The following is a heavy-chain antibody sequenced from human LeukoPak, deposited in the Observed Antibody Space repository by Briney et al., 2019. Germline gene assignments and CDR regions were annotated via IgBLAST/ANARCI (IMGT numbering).Heavy chain of an antibody. D-gene: IGHD6-19*01. V-gene: IGHV1-69*06. CDR2: IIPIFGTA. J-gene: IGHJ5*02. CDR3: AREAVAAAQVFDP. Sequence: GASVKVSCKASGGTFSSYAISWVRQAPGQGLEWMGGIIPIFGTANYAQKFQGRVTITADKSTSTGYMELSSLRSEDTAVYYCAREAVAAAQVFDPWGRGTLVTVSS. CDR1: GGTFSSYA.